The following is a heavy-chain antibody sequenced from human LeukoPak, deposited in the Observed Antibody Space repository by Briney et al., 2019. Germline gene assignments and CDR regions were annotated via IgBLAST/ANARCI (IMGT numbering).Heavy chain of an antibody. D-gene: IGHD3-22*01. J-gene: IGHJ4*02. CDR3: ASYDSSGYYARDDY. CDR2: ISSSGSTI. V-gene: IGHV3-48*03. Sequence: PGGSLRLSCAASGFTFSSYEMTWVRQAPGKGLEWVSYISSSGSTIYYADSVKGRFTISRDNSKNTLYLQMNSLRAEDTAVYYCASYDSSGYYARDDYWGQGTLVTVSS. CDR1: GFTFSSYE.